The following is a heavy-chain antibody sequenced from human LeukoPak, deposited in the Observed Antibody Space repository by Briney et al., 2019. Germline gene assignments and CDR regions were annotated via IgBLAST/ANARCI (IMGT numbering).Heavy chain of an antibody. CDR1: EFTFSDYY. J-gene: IGHJ4*02. V-gene: IGHV3-11*04. Sequence: PGGSLRLSCAASEFTFSDYYMSWIRQAPGKGLAWVSYISSTASTKYYADSVKGRFTISRDNAKNSLYLQMNSLRAEDTAVYYCASEPLWLELGFDYWGQGTLVTVSS. CDR3: ASEPLWLELGFDY. CDR2: ISSTASTK. D-gene: IGHD6-19*01.